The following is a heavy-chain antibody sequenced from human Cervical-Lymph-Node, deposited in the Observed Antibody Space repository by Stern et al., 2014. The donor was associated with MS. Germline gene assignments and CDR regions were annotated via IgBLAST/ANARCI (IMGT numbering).Heavy chain of an antibody. J-gene: IGHJ6*02. D-gene: IGHD2-2*01. CDR2: ITPIFGIA. CDR3: AVELHCSTISCPLGV. V-gene: IGHV1-69*01. Sequence: VQLVESGAEVKKPGSSVKVSCKASGGTFSTYAISWVRQAPGQGLEWMGGITPIFGIAKYAKKFQGRVTITADEPTSTAYMELSSLRSEDTAVYYCAVELHCSTISCPLGVWGQGTTVTVSS. CDR1: GGTFSTYA.